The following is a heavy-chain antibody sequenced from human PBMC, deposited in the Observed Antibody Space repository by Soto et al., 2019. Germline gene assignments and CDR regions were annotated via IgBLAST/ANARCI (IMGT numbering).Heavy chain of an antibody. CDR3: ARGPDSSGYYYYYGMDV. D-gene: IGHD3-22*01. J-gene: IGHJ6*02. Sequence: PSETLSLTCAVYGGSFNNYYWRWIRQPPGKGLEWIGEINHSGSTNYNPSLKSRVTISVDTSKNQFSLKLGSVTAADTAVYYCARGPDSSGYYYYYGMDVWGQGTTVTVSS. CDR2: INHSGST. CDR1: GGSFNNYY. V-gene: IGHV4-34*01.